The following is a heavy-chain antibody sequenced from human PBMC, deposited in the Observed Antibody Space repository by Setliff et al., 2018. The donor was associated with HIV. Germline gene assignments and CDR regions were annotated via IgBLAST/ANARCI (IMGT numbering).Heavy chain of an antibody. J-gene: IGHJ5*02. D-gene: IGHD6-13*01. CDR1: GGSISSGSYY. CDR2: IYTSGSS. Sequence: TSETLSLTCTVSGGSISSGSYYWSWIRQPAGKGLQWIGRIYTSGSSNYNPSLKSRVTISVDMSKNQFSLNLNSVTAADTALYYCARHARNSAIGTSWFDPWGQGTLVTVSS. V-gene: IGHV4-61*02. CDR3: ARHARNSAIGTSWFDP.